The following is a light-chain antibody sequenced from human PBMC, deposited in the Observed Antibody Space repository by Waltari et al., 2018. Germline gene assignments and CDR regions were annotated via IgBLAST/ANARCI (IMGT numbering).Light chain of an antibody. CDR1: SSDVGSYNL. CDR2: EGS. V-gene: IGLV2-23*01. J-gene: IGLJ2*01. Sequence: QSALTQPASVSGSPGQSITISCTGTSSDVGSYNLLSWYHHHPGKAPKLMIYEGSKLPSGVSNRISGSKAGNTASLTISGLEAEDEADYYGCSHAGSSTLFGGGTKLTVL. CDR3: CSHAGSSTL.